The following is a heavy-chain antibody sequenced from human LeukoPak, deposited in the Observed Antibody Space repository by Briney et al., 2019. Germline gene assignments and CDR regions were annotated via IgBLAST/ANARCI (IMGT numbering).Heavy chain of an antibody. Sequence: PSETLSLTCTVSGYFISSGYYWGWIRQPPGKGLEWIGSIYHSGSTYYNPSLKSRVTISVDTSKNQFSLKLSSVTAADTAVYYCARMDIVVVVAATPQSPLDYWGQGTLVTVSS. CDR1: GYFISSGYY. CDR3: ARMDIVVVVAATPQSPLDY. J-gene: IGHJ4*02. V-gene: IGHV4-38-2*02. CDR2: IYHSGST. D-gene: IGHD2-15*01.